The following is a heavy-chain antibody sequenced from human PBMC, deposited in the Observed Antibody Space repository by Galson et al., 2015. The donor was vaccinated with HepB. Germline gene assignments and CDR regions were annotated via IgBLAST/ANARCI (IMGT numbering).Heavy chain of an antibody. CDR3: ARGAVVVAVGATENNWFDP. D-gene: IGHD2-15*01. Sequence: SVKVSCKASGYTFSSYSITWVRQAPGQGLEWVGWISPHNRYTNYAQNFQGRVTMTTDTSTNTAYVELRSLRSDDTAIYYCARGAVVVAVGATENNWFDPWGRGTLVTVSS. CDR2: ISPHNRYT. V-gene: IGHV1-18*01. J-gene: IGHJ5*02. CDR1: GYTFSSYS.